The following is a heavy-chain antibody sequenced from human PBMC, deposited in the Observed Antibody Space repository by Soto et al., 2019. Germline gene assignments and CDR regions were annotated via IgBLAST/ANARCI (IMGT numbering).Heavy chain of an antibody. CDR1: GYTFTGHY. D-gene: IGHD1-26*01. CDR3: GRGRSGQIVIFY. J-gene: IGHJ4*02. V-gene: IGHV1-2*02. CDR2: IGPESGAT. Sequence: ASVKVSCKASGYTFTGHYIHWVRQAPEQGPEWMGEIGPESGATRYAQRVQGRVTMTRDMSITTVYMELNNLSPDDTAVYYCGRGRSGQIVIFYWGQGTPVTASS.